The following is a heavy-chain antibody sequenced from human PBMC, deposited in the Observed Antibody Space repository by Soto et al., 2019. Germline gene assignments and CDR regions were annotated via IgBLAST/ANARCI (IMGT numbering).Heavy chain of an antibody. Sequence: QLQLQESGPGLVKPSETLSLTCTVSGGSISSSSYYWGWIRQPPGKGLEWLGSIYYSGYTYYNPSLKSRVTLSVDTSKNQLSLKLSSVTAADTAVYYCARHNGPLYVGYYYDMDVWGQGTTVTVSS. CDR1: GGSISSSSYY. V-gene: IGHV4-39*01. J-gene: IGHJ6*02. D-gene: IGHD3-16*01. CDR2: IYYSGYT. CDR3: ARHNGPLYVGYYYDMDV.